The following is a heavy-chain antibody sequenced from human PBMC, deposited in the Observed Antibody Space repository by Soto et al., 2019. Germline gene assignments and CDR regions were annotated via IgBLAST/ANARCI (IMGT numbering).Heavy chain of an antibody. V-gene: IGHV4-4*02. Sequence: LSLTCAVSGGSISSNNWWSWVRQPPGKGLDWIGEIYHGGNTNFNPSLESRVTISVDKSKNQFSLKLSSVTAADTAVYYCARNSFDGGYFDYCGQGTLVTVSS. CDR3: ARNSFDGGYFDY. CDR2: IYHGGNT. D-gene: IGHD3-16*01. J-gene: IGHJ4*02. CDR1: GGSISSNNW.